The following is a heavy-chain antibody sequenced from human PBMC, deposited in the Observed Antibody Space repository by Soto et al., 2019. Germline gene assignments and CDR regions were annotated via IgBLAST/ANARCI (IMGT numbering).Heavy chain of an antibody. CDR2: IRSSGRTI. CDR3: ARVGPPSDY. V-gene: IGHV3-48*04. CDR1: GFTFSNYG. J-gene: IGHJ4*02. Sequence: GGSLRLSCAASGFTFSNYGMHWVRQAPGKGLEWVSHIRSSGRTIHYADSVKGRFTISRDNAKNSLYLQMNSLRAEDTAVYYCARVGPPSDYWGQGTLVTVSS.